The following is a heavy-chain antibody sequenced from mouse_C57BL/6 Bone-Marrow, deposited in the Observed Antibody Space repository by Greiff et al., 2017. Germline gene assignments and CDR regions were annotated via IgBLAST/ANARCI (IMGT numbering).Heavy chain of an antibody. CDR3: AREDYYGSMFAY. Sequence: DVKLMESGGDLVKPGGSLKLSCAASGFTFSSYGMSWVRQTPDKRLEWVATISSGGSYTYYPDSVKGRFTISRDNAKNTLYLQMSSLKSEDTAMYYCAREDYYGSMFAYWGQGTLVTVSA. V-gene: IGHV5-6*02. J-gene: IGHJ3*01. CDR1: GFTFSSYG. D-gene: IGHD1-1*01. CDR2: ISSGGSYT.